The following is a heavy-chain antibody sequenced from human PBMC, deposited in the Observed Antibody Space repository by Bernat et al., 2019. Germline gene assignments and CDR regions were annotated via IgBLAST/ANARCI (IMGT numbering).Heavy chain of an antibody. J-gene: IGHJ4*02. CDR1: GFTFSSYG. D-gene: IGHD6-19*01. CDR2: TWYDGSNK. Sequence: QVQLVESGGGVVQPGRSLRLSCAASGFTFSSYGMHWVRQAPGKGLEWVAVTWYDGSNKYYADSVKGRFTISRDNSKNTLYLQMNSLRAEDTAVYYCARGPQAGPFDYWGQGTLVTVSS. V-gene: IGHV3-33*01. CDR3: ARGPQAGPFDY.